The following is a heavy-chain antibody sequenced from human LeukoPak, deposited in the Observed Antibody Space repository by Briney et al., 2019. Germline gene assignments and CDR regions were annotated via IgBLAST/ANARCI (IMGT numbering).Heavy chain of an antibody. J-gene: IGHJ4*02. D-gene: IGHD3-9*01. CDR2: IRSKAYGGTT. V-gene: IGHV3-49*03. Sequence: GSLRLSCTASGFTFGDYAMSWFRQAPGKGLEWVGFIRSKAYGGTTEYAASVKGRFTISRDDSKSIAYLQMNSLKTEDTAVYYCTRYDILTGWYYFDYWGQGTLVTVSS. CDR3: TRYDILTGWYYFDY. CDR1: GFTFGDYA.